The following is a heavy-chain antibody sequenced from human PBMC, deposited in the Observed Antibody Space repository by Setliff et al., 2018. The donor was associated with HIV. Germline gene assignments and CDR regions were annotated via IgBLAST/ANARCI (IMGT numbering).Heavy chain of an antibody. CDR1: GFSVTSYGVA. J-gene: IGHJ4*02. V-gene: IGHV2-5*02. CDR2: IYWDDDK. CDR3: ARARWNDVSPLYYSDL. D-gene: IGHD1-1*01. Sequence: SGPTLVNPTQTLTLTCTVSGFSVTSYGVAVAWIRQPPGKALEWLALIYWDDDKRYNPSLESRLTITKDTSKNQVVLIMPNMDPEDTAVYYCARARWNDVSPLYYSDLWGQGTLVTVSS.